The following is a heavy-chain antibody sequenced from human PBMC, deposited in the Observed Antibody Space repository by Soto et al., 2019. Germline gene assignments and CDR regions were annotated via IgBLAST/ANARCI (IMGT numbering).Heavy chain of an antibody. D-gene: IGHD3-10*01. CDR2: IGGNAVST. Sequence: EVHLLESGGGLVQPGWSLRLSCAASGFTLSNYVMGWVRRAPSKGLEWVSAIGGNAVSTYYADSVKGRFTISRDNSKNTVYLQMSSLRAEYTAVYFCSKRRGEGYFDLWGRGTLVTVSS. V-gene: IGHV3-23*01. J-gene: IGHJ2*01. CDR1: GFTLSNYV. CDR3: SKRRGEGYFDL.